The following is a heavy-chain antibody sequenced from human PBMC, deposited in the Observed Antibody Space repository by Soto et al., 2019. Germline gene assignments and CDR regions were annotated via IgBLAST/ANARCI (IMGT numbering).Heavy chain of an antibody. V-gene: IGHV3-21*01. CDR2: ISGSGSNI. CDR3: AREDSIIIPAVSDF. CDR1: GFTFRTFG. J-gene: IGHJ4*02. D-gene: IGHD2-2*01. Sequence: PGGSLRLSCAASGFTFRTFGMNWVRQAPGKGLEWVSFISGSGSNIYYADSVKGRFTISRDNAKNSVSLQMNTLRVEDTAVYYCAREDSIIIPAVSDFWGQGTLVTVSS.